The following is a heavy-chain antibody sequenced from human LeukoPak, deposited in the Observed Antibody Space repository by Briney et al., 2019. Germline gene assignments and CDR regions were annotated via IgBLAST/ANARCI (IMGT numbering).Heavy chain of an antibody. CDR3: ARVCSSSWTPWRYYYGMDV. J-gene: IGHJ6*02. V-gene: IGHV3-48*02. Sequence: GGSLRLSCAASGFTFSAYHINWVRQAPGKGLEWISYISTTGTTIHYADSVKGRFAISRDNAKSSLYLQMNSLRDEDTAVYYCARVCSSSWTPWRYYYGMDVWGQGTTVTVSS. CDR2: ISTTGTTI. D-gene: IGHD6-13*01. CDR1: GFTFSAYH.